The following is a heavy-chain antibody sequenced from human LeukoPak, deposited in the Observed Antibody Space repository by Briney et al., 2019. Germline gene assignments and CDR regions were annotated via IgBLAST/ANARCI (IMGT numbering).Heavy chain of an antibody. J-gene: IGHJ6*03. Sequence: GGSLRLSCAASGFTVTSNYMSWVRQAPGKGLEWVSVIYSGGSTYYADSVKGRFTISRDNSKNTLNLQMNSLRAEDTAVYYCARGRGAYYYYMDVWGKGTTVTVSS. CDR3: ARGRGAYYYYMDV. CDR1: GFTVTSNY. D-gene: IGHD3-16*01. CDR2: IYSGGST. V-gene: IGHV3-53*01.